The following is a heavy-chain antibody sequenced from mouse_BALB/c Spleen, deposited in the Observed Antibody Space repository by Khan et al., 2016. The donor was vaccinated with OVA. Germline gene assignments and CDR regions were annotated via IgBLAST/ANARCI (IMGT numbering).Heavy chain of an antibody. J-gene: IGHJ3*01. CDR2: IWAGGST. CDR1: GFSFTSYG. V-gene: IGHV2-9*02. CDR3: ARAFYYCAWFAY. D-gene: IGHD1-1*01. Sequence: QVQLKQSGPGLVAPSQTLSITCTVSGFSFTSYGVHWVRQPPGKGLEWLGVIWAGGSTNHNSAHMSRLSIRTDNSKSQVFLKMNRLQTDDTAMYYCARAFYYCAWFAYWGQGTLVTVST.